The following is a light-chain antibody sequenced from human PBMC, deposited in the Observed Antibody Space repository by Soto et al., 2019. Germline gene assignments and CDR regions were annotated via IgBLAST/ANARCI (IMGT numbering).Light chain of an antibody. J-gene: IGKJ1*01. CDR2: GAS. CDR3: QQLNGSPWT. V-gene: IGKV1-9*01. Sequence: IQLTQSPSSLSASVGDRVTITCRASPAIASFLAWYQQKPGTPPKPLIYGASTLQSGVPSRLSGSRSGTDYTLPIASLQPEDFATYYCQQLNGSPWTFGQGTKVESK. CDR1: PAIASF.